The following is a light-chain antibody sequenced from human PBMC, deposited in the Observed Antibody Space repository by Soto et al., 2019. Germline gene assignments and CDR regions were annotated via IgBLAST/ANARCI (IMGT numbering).Light chain of an antibody. CDR2: EVS. J-gene: IGLJ3*02. V-gene: IGLV2-14*01. Sequence: QSALTQPASVSGSPGQSITISCTGTSSDVGGYNYVSWYQQHPGKAPKLMIYEVSNRPSGVSNRFSGSKSGNTDSLTISGLQAEDEADYYCNSYTRSSTRVFGGGTKLTVL. CDR1: SSDVGGYNY. CDR3: NSYTRSSTRV.